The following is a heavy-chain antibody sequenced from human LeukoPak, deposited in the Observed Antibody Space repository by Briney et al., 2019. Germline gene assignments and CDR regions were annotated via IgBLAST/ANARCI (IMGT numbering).Heavy chain of an antibody. J-gene: IGHJ4*02. V-gene: IGHV3-23*01. CDR1: GFTFSSYA. CDR3: AKDYDSSGYLDY. CDR2: ISGSGGST. D-gene: IGHD3-22*01. Sequence: GSLRLSCAASGFTFSSYAMSWVRQAPGKGPEWVPAISGSGGSTYYADSVKGRFTISRDNSKNTLYLQMNSLRAEDTAVYYCAKDYDSSGYLDYWGQGTLVTVSS.